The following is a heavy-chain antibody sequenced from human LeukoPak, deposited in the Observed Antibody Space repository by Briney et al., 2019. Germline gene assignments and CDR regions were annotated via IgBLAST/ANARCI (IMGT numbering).Heavy chain of an antibody. CDR1: GFSFSSYG. CDR3: AKVPKDYDFWSGYYD. J-gene: IGHJ4*02. V-gene: IGHV3-30*02. D-gene: IGHD3-3*01. CDR2: IRFDGSNK. Sequence: GGSLRLSCAASGFSFSSYGMHWVRQAPGKGLEWVAFIRFDGSNKYYADSVKGRFTISRDNSKNTLYLQMNSLRAEDTAVYYCAKVPKDYDFWSGYYDWGQGSLVTVSS.